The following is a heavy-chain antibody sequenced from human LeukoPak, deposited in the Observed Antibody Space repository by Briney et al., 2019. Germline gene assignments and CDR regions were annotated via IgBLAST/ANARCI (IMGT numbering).Heavy chain of an antibody. CDR3: ARDSFNY. V-gene: IGHV3-23*01. CDR2: NSGSGGST. CDR1: GFTFNTYA. J-gene: IGHJ4*02. Sequence: GGSLRLSCAASGFTFNTYAMSWVRQAPGKGLEWVSSNSGSGGSTYYADSVKGRFTISRDNAKNSLYLQMNSLRAEDTAVYYCARDSFNYWGQGTLVTVSS.